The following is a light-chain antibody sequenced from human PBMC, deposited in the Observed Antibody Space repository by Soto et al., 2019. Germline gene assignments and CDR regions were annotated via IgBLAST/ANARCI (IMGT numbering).Light chain of an antibody. CDR1: QGLRND. J-gene: IGKJ1*01. CDR3: LKDYNYPRT. CDR2: AAS. Sequence: AIQMTQSPSSLSASVGDRVTITCRASQGLRNDLGWYQQKPGKAPKLLIYAASSLQSGVPSRFSGSGSGTYFTLTISSLQPEDFATYYCLKDYNYPRTFGQGTKVEIK. V-gene: IGKV1-6*01.